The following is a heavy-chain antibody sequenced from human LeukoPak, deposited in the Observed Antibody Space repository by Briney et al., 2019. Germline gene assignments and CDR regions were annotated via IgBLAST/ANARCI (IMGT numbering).Heavy chain of an antibody. Sequence: GGSLRLSCAASGFTFSSYGMHWVRQAPGRGLEWVAFIRYDGSNKYYADSVKGRFTISRDNSKNTLYLQMNSLRAEDTAVYYCAKDGRGRARITMVRGVIVYYMDVWGKGTTVTISS. CDR1: GFTFSSYG. CDR3: AKDGRGRARITMVRGVIVYYMDV. CDR2: IRYDGSNK. D-gene: IGHD3-10*01. V-gene: IGHV3-30*02. J-gene: IGHJ6*03.